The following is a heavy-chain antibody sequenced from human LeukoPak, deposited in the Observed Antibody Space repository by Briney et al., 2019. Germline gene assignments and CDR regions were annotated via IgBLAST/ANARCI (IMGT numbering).Heavy chain of an antibody. CDR2: INPNSGAT. Sequence: ASVKVSCKASGYNFIGYDIHWVRQAPGQGLEWMGRINPNSGATTYAQKFQGRVTMTRDTSISTAYMELSRLRSDDTAVYYCAREDPVVPAAIDAFDIWGQGTMVTVSS. CDR3: AREDPVVPAAIDAFDI. CDR1: GYNFIGYD. J-gene: IGHJ3*02. V-gene: IGHV1-2*06. D-gene: IGHD2-2*01.